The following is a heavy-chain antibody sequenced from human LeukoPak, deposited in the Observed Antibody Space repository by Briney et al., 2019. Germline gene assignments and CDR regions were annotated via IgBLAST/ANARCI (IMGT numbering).Heavy chain of an antibody. CDR1: GGTFSSYA. Sequence: ASVKVSCKASGGTFSSYAISWVRQAPGQGLEWMGRIIPIFGTANYAQKFQGRVTITTDESTSTAYMELSSLRSEDTAVYYCAFAYYYGSGSSQGGPFDIWGQGIMVTVSS. CDR3: AFAYYYGSGSSQGGPFDI. V-gene: IGHV1-69*05. CDR2: IIPIFGTA. J-gene: IGHJ3*02. D-gene: IGHD3-10*01.